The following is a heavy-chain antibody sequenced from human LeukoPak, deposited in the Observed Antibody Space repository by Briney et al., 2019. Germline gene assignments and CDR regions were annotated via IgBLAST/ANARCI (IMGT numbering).Heavy chain of an antibody. V-gene: IGHV1-46*01. CDR2: INPSGGSA. J-gene: IGHJ6*03. Sequence: GASVKVSCKASGHTFTSYYMHWVRQAPGQGLEWMGIINPSGGSASYAQKFQGRVTMTRDMSTSTVYMELSSLRSEDTAVYYCARDRELYDFWSGHCYMDVWGKGTTVTVSS. CDR3: ARDRELYDFWSGHCYMDV. D-gene: IGHD3-3*01. CDR1: GHTFTSYY.